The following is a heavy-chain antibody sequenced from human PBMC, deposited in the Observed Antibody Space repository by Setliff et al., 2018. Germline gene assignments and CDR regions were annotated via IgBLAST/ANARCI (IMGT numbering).Heavy chain of an antibody. J-gene: IGHJ5*02. V-gene: IGHV1-69*05. Sequence: SVKVSCKASGGTFTNYGVSWVRQAPGQGLEWMGGTIPLFGTTDYAQKFHGRVTIITDESTSTAYMELNSLTSEDTAVYYCARSPAVLGIVYLDPWGQGTLVTVSS. CDR1: GGTFTNYG. CDR3: ARSPAVLGIVYLDP. CDR2: TIPLFGTT. D-gene: IGHD2-15*01.